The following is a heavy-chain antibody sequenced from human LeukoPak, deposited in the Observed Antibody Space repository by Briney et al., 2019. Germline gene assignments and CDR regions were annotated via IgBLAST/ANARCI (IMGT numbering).Heavy chain of an antibody. V-gene: IGHV3-7*01. Sequence: GGSLRLSCVAPGFSFSSFWMTWVRQAPGKGLEWVANINQEGSEKNYADSVKGRFIISRDNAKNSVYLQLNSLTAEDTAVYYCARDGGVTGYDLLDYWGQGTLVTVSS. J-gene: IGHJ4*02. CDR1: GFSFSSFW. CDR3: ARDGGVTGYDLLDY. CDR2: INQEGSEK. D-gene: IGHD5-12*01.